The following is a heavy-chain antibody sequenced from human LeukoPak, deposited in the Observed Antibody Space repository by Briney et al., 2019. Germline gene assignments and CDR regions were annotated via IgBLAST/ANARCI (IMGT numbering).Heavy chain of an antibody. CDR2: ISSSSSYI. J-gene: IGHJ4*02. CDR1: GFTFSSYS. D-gene: IGHD6-19*01. CDR3: ARGVGIAVAGVFDY. Sequence: PGGSLRLSCAASGFTFSSYSMNWVRQAPGKGLEWVSSISSSSSYIYYADSVKGRSTISRDNAKNSLYLQMNSLRAEDTAVYYCARGVGIAVAGVFDYWGQGTLVTVSS. V-gene: IGHV3-21*01.